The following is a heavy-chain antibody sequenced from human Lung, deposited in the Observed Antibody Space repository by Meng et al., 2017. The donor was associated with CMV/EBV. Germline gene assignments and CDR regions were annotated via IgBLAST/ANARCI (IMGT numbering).Heavy chain of an antibody. CDR1: GYIFSTYD. Sequence: ASXXVSCKASGYIFSTYDINWMRQAPGQGLEWMRWMNANSGNTGYAQRFQGRVSMTRDTSTRTAYMELRSLRSEDTAVYYCARTQIAVEAGGTETKYYYYGLDVWGQGTXVTVSS. CDR3: ARTQIAVEAGGTETKYYYYGLDV. J-gene: IGHJ6*02. V-gene: IGHV1-8*02. D-gene: IGHD1/OR15-1a*01. CDR2: MNANSGNT.